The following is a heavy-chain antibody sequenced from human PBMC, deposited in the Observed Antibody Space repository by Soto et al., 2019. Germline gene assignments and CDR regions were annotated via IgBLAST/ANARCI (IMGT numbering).Heavy chain of an antibody. CDR3: ARSTPVTALS. V-gene: IGHV3-23*01. Sequence: GGSLRLSCVASGFIFRDFAMSWVRQAPGKGLEWVAYITASGDRASYADSVKGRLIISRDNSKNTLFLQMTGLRAEDTALYYCARSTPVTALSWGQGSRVTVSS. CDR2: ITASGDRA. CDR1: GFIFRDFA. J-gene: IGHJ5*02. D-gene: IGHD4-17*01.